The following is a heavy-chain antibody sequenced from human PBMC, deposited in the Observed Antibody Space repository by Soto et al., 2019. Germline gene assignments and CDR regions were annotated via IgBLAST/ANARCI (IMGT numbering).Heavy chain of an antibody. Sequence: GGSLRLSCAASGFTFSSYGMHWVRQAPGKGLEWVTLISYDGGNKYYADSVKGRFSISRDNSRNTLYLQMNSLRPEDAAVYYCVKSLGFCSSSSCSRDYYYYYGMDVWGQGTTVTVSS. D-gene: IGHD2-2*01. CDR2: ISYDGGNK. CDR3: VKSLGFCSSSSCSRDYYYYYGMDV. V-gene: IGHV3-30*18. CDR1: GFTFSSYG. J-gene: IGHJ6*02.